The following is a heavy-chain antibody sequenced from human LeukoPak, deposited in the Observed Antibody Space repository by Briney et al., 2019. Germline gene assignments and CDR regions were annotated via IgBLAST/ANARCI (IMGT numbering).Heavy chain of an antibody. CDR1: GFTFSMYS. J-gene: IGHJ3*02. Sequence: PGGSLRLSCAASGFTFSMYSMNWVRQAPRKGLEWISYISTSSSTIYYADSVKGRFTISRDNAVNSLYLQMNSLRAEDTAVYYCARAMGNWNGGYDAFDIWGQGTMVTVSS. D-gene: IGHD1-20*01. CDR3: ARAMGNWNGGYDAFDI. V-gene: IGHV3-48*01. CDR2: ISTSSSTI.